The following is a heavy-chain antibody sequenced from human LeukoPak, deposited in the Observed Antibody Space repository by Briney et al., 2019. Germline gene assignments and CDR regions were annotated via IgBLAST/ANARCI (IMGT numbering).Heavy chain of an antibody. CDR1: GGSISSYY. Sequence: SGTLSLTCIVSGGSISSYYWSWIRQPPGKGLEWIGYIYYSGSTNYNPSLKSRVTISVDTSKNQFSLKLSSVTAADTAVYYCARVSRDYGGAFDIWGQGTMVTVSS. V-gene: IGHV4-59*01. CDR2: IYYSGST. CDR3: ARVSRDYGGAFDI. J-gene: IGHJ3*02. D-gene: IGHD4-17*01.